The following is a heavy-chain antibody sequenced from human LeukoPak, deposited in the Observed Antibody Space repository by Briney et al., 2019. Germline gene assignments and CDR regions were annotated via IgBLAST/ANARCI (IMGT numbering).Heavy chain of an antibody. Sequence: SETLSLTCTVSGGSISSSSYYWGWIRQPPGKGLEWIGSIYYSGSTYYNPSLKSRVTISVDTSKNQFSLKLSSVTAADTAVYYCARFEVYGDPSPDAFDIWGQGTMVTVSS. J-gene: IGHJ3*02. D-gene: IGHD4-17*01. CDR2: IYYSGST. V-gene: IGHV4-39*07. CDR3: ARFEVYGDPSPDAFDI. CDR1: GGSISSSSYY.